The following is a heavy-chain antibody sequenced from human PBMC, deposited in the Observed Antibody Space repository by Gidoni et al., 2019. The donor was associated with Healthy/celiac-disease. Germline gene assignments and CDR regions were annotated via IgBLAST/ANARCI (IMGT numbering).Heavy chain of an antibody. J-gene: IGHJ4*02. CDR2: ISSSSIYI. CDR3: ASNGWGGILIMLPGGYFDY. D-gene: IGHD3-9*01. Sequence: EVQLVESGGGLVKPGGSLRLSCAASGFTFRSYSMHLVRQAPGKGLEWVSSISSSSIYIDYADSVKGRFTIAREKAKNSLYLKMNSRRAEDTAVYYCASNGWGGILIMLPGGYFDYWGQGTRVTVSS. V-gene: IGHV3-21*01. CDR1: GFTFRSYS.